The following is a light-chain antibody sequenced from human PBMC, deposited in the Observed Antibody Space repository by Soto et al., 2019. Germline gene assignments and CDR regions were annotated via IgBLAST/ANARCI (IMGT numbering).Light chain of an antibody. CDR3: QQSYSTPT. V-gene: IGKV1-39*01. CDR2: VAS. Sequence: DIQMTQSPSSLSASVGDRVTITCRASQSISRYLNWYQQKPGKAPNLLIYVASSLQSEVPSRFSGSGSGTDFTLTISSLQPEDFATYYCQQSYSTPTFGQGTKVDI. CDR1: QSISRY. J-gene: IGKJ1*01.